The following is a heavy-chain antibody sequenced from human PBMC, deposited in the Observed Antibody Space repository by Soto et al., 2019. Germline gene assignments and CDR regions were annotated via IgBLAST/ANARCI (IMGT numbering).Heavy chain of an antibody. CDR1: GFTFSDYY. Sequence: GGSLRLSCAASGFTFSDYYMSWIRQAPGKGLEWVSYISSSSSYTNYADSVKGRFTISRDNAKNSLYLQMNSLRAEDTAVYYCARDLIGPRYYYYGMDVWGQGTTVTVSS. CDR2: ISSSSSYT. CDR3: ARDLIGPRYYYYGMDV. V-gene: IGHV3-11*06. J-gene: IGHJ6*02.